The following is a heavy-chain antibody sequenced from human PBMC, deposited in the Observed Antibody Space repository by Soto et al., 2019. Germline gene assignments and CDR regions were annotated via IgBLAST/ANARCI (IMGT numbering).Heavy chain of an antibody. D-gene: IGHD2-2*01. V-gene: IGHV4-31*03. CDR1: GGSISSGGYY. Sequence: QVQLQESGPGLVKPSQTLSLTCTVSGGSISSGGYYWSWIRQHPGKGLEWIGYIYYSGSTYYNPYLKSRVTISVDTSKNQFSLKLSSVTAADTAVYYCASSQGYCSSTSCYAYYYYYGMDVWGQGTTVTVSS. J-gene: IGHJ6*02. CDR3: ASSQGYCSSTSCYAYYYYYGMDV. CDR2: IYYSGST.